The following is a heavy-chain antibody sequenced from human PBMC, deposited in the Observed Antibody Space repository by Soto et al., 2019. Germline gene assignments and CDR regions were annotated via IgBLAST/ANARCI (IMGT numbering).Heavy chain of an antibody. J-gene: IGHJ4*02. CDR1: GGSISSGGYY. D-gene: IGHD1-1*01. V-gene: IGHV4-31*03. CDR2: IYSSGTT. CDR3: ARGRQQLVDS. Sequence: QVQLQESGPGLVKPSQTLSLTCTVSGGSISSGGYYWYWIRQHPGKGLEWSGYIYSSGTTYYSPSLESRLTISVDTSKNQFSLDLSSVTAADTAVYYCARGRQQLVDSWGQGTLVTVSP.